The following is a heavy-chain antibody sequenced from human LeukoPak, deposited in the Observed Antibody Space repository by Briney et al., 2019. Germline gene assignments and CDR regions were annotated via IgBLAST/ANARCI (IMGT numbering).Heavy chain of an antibody. V-gene: IGHV1-24*01. Sequence: ASVKVSCKVSGYTLTELSMHLVRQAPRKGLEWMRGFDPENGETIYAQKFQGRVTMTEDTSTDTAYMELSRLRSEDTAVYYCATIKVIPHFITSIAAAGTQYFDYWGQGTLVTVSS. CDR3: ATIKVIPHFITSIAAAGTQYFDY. J-gene: IGHJ4*02. D-gene: IGHD6-13*01. CDR1: GYTLTELS. CDR2: FDPENGET.